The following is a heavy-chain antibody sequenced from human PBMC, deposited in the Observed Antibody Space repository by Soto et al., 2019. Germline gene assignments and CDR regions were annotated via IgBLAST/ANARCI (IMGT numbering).Heavy chain of an antibody. J-gene: IGHJ4*02. V-gene: IGHV3-74*01. CDR2: INSDGSST. Sequence: PGGSLRLSCAASGFTFSSYWMHWIRQAPGKGLVWVSRINSDGSSTSYADSVKGRFTISRDNAKNTLYLQMNSLRAEDTAVYYCARDGGPYYDFWSGHRYWGQGXLVTVYS. CDR1: GFTFSSYW. CDR3: ARDGGPYYDFWSGHRY. D-gene: IGHD3-3*01.